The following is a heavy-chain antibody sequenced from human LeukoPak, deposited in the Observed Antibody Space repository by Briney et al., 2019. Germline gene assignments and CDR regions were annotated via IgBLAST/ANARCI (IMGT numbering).Heavy chain of an antibody. CDR1: GYTFTGYY. Sequence: ASVKVSCKASGYTFTGYYMHWVRQAPGQGLEWMGWINPNSGGTNYAQKFQCRVTMTRDTSISTAYMELSRLRSDDTAVYYCARDSNYDFWSGYKYGMDVWGQGTTVTVSS. J-gene: IGHJ6*02. V-gene: IGHV1-2*02. CDR3: ARDSNYDFWSGYKYGMDV. D-gene: IGHD3-3*01. CDR2: INPNSGGT.